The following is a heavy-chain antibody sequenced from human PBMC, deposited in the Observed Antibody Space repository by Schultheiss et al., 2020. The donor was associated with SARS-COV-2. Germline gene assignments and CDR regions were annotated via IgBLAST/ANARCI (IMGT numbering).Heavy chain of an antibody. CDR2: IWYDGSNK. Sequence: GGSLRLSCAASGFTFSTYAMSWVRQAPGKGLEWVAVIWYDGSNKYYADSVKGRFTISRDNSKNTLYLQMNSLRAEDTAVYYCARDHSHYDSSGPFDYWGQGTLVTVSS. D-gene: IGHD3-22*01. V-gene: IGHV3-33*08. CDR1: GFTFSTYA. J-gene: IGHJ4*02. CDR3: ARDHSHYDSSGPFDY.